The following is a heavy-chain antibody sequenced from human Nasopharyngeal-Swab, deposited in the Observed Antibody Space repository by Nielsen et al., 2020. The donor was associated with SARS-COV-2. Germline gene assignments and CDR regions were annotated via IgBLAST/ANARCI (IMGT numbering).Heavy chain of an antibody. CDR3: ARPTLGYRSFWFDP. V-gene: IGHV4-59*01. CDR1: GGSITSYY. Sequence: SETLSLTCTVSGGSITSYYWGWIRQPPGKGLEWIGYIFHSGNTNYNPSLKSRVTMSVDTSKNQFSLRRSSVTAADSAVYYCARPTLGYRSFWFDPWGQGTLVTVSS. CDR2: IFHSGNT. J-gene: IGHJ5*02. D-gene: IGHD6-19*01.